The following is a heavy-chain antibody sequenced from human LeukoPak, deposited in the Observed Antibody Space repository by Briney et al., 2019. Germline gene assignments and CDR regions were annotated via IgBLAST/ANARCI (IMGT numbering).Heavy chain of an antibody. J-gene: IGHJ5*02. CDR3: ARSSSSSIFFWFGP. Sequence: SETLSLTCTVSGGSISSYYWSWIRQPPGKGLEWIGYIYYSGSTNYNPSLKSRVTISVDTSKNQFSLKLSSVTAADTAVYYCARSSSSSIFFWFGPWGQGTLVTVSS. CDR2: IYYSGST. V-gene: IGHV4-59*01. CDR1: GGSISSYY. D-gene: IGHD6-6*01.